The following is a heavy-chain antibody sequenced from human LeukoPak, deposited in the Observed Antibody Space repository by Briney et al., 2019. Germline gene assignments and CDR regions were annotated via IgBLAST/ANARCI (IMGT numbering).Heavy chain of an antibody. Sequence: PSETLSLTCTVSGGSISSGGYYWSWIRQHPGKGLEWIGYIYYSGSTYYNPSLKSRVTISVDTSKNQFSLKLSSVTAADTAVYYCARGNSWSSAEYFQHWGQGTLVTVSS. V-gene: IGHV4-31*03. CDR1: GGSISSGGYY. J-gene: IGHJ1*01. CDR2: IYYSGST. D-gene: IGHD6-13*01. CDR3: ARGNSWSSAEYFQH.